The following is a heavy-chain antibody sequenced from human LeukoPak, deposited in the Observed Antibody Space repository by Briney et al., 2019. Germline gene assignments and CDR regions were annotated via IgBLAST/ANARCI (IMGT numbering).Heavy chain of an antibody. Sequence: GGSLRLSCAASGFAFSTYWMSWVRQAPGKGLEWVANIKQDGSEKYYVDSVKGRFTISRDNAENSLYLQLNSLRAEDTAVYYCATEVSIRVGTPTYYYFYTDVWGRGTTVTVSS. CDR1: GFAFSTYW. CDR2: IKQDGSEK. D-gene: IGHD2-21*02. V-gene: IGHV3-7*01. CDR3: ATEVSIRVGTPTYYYFYTDV. J-gene: IGHJ6*03.